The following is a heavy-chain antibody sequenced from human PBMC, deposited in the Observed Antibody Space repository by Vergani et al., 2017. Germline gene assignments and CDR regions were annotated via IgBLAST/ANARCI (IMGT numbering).Heavy chain of an antibody. V-gene: IGHV3-33*01. J-gene: IGHJ3*02. CDR2: IWYDGSNK. CDR3: ARTKSYSTIFGVVISPSNYAFDI. D-gene: IGHD3-3*01. CDR1: GFTFSSYG. Sequence: QVQLVESGGGVVQPGRSLRLSCAASGFTFSSYGMHWVRQAPGKGLEWVAVIWYDGSNKYYADSVKGRFTIARDNSKNTLYLQMNSLRAEDTAVYYCARTKSYSTIFGVVISPSNYAFDIWGQGTMVTVSS.